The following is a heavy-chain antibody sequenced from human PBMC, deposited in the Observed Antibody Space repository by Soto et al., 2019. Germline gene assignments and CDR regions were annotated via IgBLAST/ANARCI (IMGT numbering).Heavy chain of an antibody. D-gene: IGHD6-25*01. V-gene: IGHV1-3*01. J-gene: IGHJ4*02. CDR1: GYTFTTYP. Sequence: GASVKVSCKASGYTFTTYPMHWVRQAPGQRLEWMGWINAANGNTKYSQKFQGRVTITRDTSASTAYMELSSLRSEDTAVYFCAGSPGYNSVPPAWSYFAYWGQGALVTVSS. CDR3: AGSPGYNSVPPAWSYFAY. CDR2: INAANGNT.